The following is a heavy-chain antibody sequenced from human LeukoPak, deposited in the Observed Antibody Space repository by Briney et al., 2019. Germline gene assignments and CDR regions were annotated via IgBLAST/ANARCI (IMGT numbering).Heavy chain of an antibody. CDR1: GFTFSSYS. Sequence: GGSLRLSCAASGFTFSSYSMNWVRQAPGKGLEWVSSISSSSTYIYYADSVKGRFTISRDKAKNSLYLQMNSLRAEDTAVYYCARDLTTVTTAVFAYWGQGTLGTVSS. D-gene: IGHD4-11*01. V-gene: IGHV3-21*06. CDR2: ISSSSTYI. J-gene: IGHJ4*02. CDR3: ARDLTTVTTAVFAY.